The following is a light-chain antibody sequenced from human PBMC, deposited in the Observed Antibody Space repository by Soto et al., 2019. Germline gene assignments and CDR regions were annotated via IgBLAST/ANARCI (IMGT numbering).Light chain of an antibody. CDR3: LQSHASPPA. Sequence: DVQMTQSPSFLSASVGDRVTITCRASQNIYTYVSWYQHKPGRPPKLLIYAASSFESGLPSRFSGSGSGTDFTLTITSLQPEDIATYYCLQSHASPPAFGQGTKVDI. V-gene: IGKV1-39*01. CDR1: QNIYTY. CDR2: AAS. J-gene: IGKJ1*01.